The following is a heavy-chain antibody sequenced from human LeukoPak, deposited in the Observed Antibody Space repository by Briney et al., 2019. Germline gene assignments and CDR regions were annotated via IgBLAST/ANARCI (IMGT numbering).Heavy chain of an antibody. CDR1: GFTFSTYA. D-gene: IGHD2-2*01. J-gene: IGHJ6*02. Sequence: GGSLGLSCAASGFTFSTYAMSWVRQVPGKGLEWVSAISDSGGNTYYADYVKGRFTISRDNSKNTLYLQMNSLRAEDTAVYYCAKDALYCSSTSCHEADYYYGMDVWGQGTTVTVSS. CDR3: AKDALYCSSTSCHEADYYYGMDV. V-gene: IGHV3-23*01. CDR2: ISDSGGNT.